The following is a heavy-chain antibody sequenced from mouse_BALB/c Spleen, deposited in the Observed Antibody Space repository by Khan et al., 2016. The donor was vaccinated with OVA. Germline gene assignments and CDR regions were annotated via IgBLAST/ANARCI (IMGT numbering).Heavy chain of an antibody. CDR3: ARSKYFARY. CDR1: GYSLTRYG. D-gene: IGHD3-3*01. V-gene: IGHV2-9*02. Sequence: VELVESGPGLVAPSQSLSITCTVYGYSLTRYGVHWVRQPPGKGLEWLGLIWAGGSTNYNWALMSRLSISIDNSKSLVFLIMNSLQTNDTPLYYCARSKYFARYWGQGTTLTVSS. CDR2: IWAGGST. J-gene: IGHJ2*01.